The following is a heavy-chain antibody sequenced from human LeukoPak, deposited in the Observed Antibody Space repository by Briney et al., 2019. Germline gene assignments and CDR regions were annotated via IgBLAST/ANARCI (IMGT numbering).Heavy chain of an antibody. J-gene: IGHJ3*02. CDR1: GGTFSSYV. Sequence: ASVKVSCKASGGTFSSYVISWVRQAPRQGLEWMGGIIPIFGRGNYAHKFQGRVTITADESMTTSYMELSSLRSEDTAVYYCARVDCITTSCSRGAFDIWGQGTMVTVSS. CDR2: IIPIFGRG. CDR3: ARVDCITTSCSRGAFDI. V-gene: IGHV1-69*13. D-gene: IGHD2-2*01.